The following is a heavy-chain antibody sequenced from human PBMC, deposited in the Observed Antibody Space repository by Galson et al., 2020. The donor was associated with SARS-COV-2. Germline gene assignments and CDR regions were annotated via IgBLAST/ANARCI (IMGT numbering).Heavy chain of an antibody. CDR3: AAGIRVGWYGVYFDY. CDR1: GFTFTSSA. D-gene: IGHD6-19*01. Sequence: SVKVSCKASGFTFTSSAVQWVRQARGQRLEWIGWIVVGSGNTNYAQKFQERVTITRDMSTSTAYMELSSLRSEDTAVYYCAAGIRVGWYGVYFDYWGQGTLVTVSS. V-gene: IGHV1-58*01. J-gene: IGHJ4*02. CDR2: IVVGSGNT.